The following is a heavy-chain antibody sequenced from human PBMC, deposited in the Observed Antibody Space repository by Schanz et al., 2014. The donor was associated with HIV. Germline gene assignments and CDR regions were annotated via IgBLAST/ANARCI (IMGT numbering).Heavy chain of an antibody. J-gene: IGHJ5*02. CDR1: GSWFSDHW. CDR2: IKEDGSET. CDR3: AKEEWFRFDP. D-gene: IGHD3-3*01. V-gene: IGHV3-7*01. Sequence: VQLVESGGGSVQPGGSLRLSCAVSGSWFSDHWMSWLRQVPGEGLEWVAKIKEDGSETYYVGSVTGRFTISRDNTKKSLYLQMNSLRAEDTAVYYCAKEEWFRFDPWGQGTLVTVSS.